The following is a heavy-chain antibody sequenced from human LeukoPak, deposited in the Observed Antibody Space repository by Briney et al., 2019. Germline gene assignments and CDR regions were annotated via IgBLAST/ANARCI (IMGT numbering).Heavy chain of an antibody. CDR3: ASLRLGVVDATGAFDI. CDR2: IYYSGST. Sequence: SETLSLTCTVSGGSISSGGYSWSWIRQHPEKGLEWIGYIYYSGSTYYNPSLKSRVTISVDTSKNQFSLKLSSVTAADTAVYYCASLRLGVVDATGAFDIWGQGTMVTVSS. J-gene: IGHJ3*02. D-gene: IGHD2-15*01. CDR1: GGSISSGGYS. V-gene: IGHV4-31*03.